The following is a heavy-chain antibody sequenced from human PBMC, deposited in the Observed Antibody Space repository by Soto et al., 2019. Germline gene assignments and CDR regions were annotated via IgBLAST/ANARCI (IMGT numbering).Heavy chain of an antibody. CDR2: IDPSDSYT. CDR3: LINSVNLNFLTTCTDL. CDR1: GYSFTSYW. D-gene: IGHD1-7*01. V-gene: IGHV5-10-1*01. Sequence: GASLKISCKGSGYSFTSYWISWVRQMPGKGLGWMGRIDPSDSYTNYSPSFQGHVTISADKSISTAYMQGRSRRASDTAMSYWLINSVNLNFLTTCTDLWSQGATGTVFS. J-gene: IGHJ6*02.